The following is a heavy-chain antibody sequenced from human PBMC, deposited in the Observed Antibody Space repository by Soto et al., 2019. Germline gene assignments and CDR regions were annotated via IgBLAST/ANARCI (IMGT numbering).Heavy chain of an antibody. D-gene: IGHD3-22*01. CDR2: ISGSGGST. V-gene: IGHV3-23*01. CDR3: ARYITMIVVVSYYFDY. J-gene: IGHJ4*02. Sequence: PGGSLRLSCAASGFTFSSYAMSWVRQAPGKGLEWVSAISGSGGSTYYADSVKGRFTISRDNSKNTLYLQMNSLRAEDTAVYYCARYITMIVVVSYYFDYWGQGTLVTVSS. CDR1: GFTFSSYA.